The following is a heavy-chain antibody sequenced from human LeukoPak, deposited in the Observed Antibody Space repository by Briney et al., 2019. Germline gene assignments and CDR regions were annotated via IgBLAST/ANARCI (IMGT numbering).Heavy chain of an antibody. V-gene: IGHV3-33*01. J-gene: IGHJ4*02. CDR3: ARDLSGDSHPLDY. CDR2: IWYDGSNK. D-gene: IGHD3-10*01. Sequence: GGSLRLSCAASGFTFSSYGMHWVCQAPGKGLEWVAVIWYDGSNKYYADSVKGRFTISRDKSKNTLYLQMNSLRAEDTAVYYCARDLSGDSHPLDYWGQGTLVTVSS. CDR1: GFTFSSYG.